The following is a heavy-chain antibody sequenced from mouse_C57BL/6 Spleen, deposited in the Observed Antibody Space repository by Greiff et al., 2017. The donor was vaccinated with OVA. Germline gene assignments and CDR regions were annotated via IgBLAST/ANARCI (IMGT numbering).Heavy chain of an antibody. CDR1: GYTFTDYY. J-gene: IGHJ2*01. D-gene: IGHD1-1*01. V-gene: IGHV1-76*01. CDR2: IYPGSGNT. Sequence: QVQLKQSGAELVRPGASVKLSCKASGYTFTDYYINWVKQRPGQGLEWIARIYPGSGNTYYNEKFKGKATLTAEKSSSTAYMQLSSLTSEDSAVYFCARSTVVEKGFDYWGQGTTLTVSS. CDR3: ARSTVVEKGFDY.